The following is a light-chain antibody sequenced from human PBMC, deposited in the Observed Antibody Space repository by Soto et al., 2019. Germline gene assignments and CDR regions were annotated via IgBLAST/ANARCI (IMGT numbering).Light chain of an antibody. J-gene: IGKJ1*01. V-gene: IGKV3-15*01. CDR1: QSVRSN. CDR3: QQYNNWPPWT. Sequence: EIVMTQSPATLSVSPGERATLSCRASQSVRSNLTWYQQKPGQSPRLLIYGASTRATGIPARFSGSGSGTEVTLTINSLQSEDFAVYYCQQYNNWPPWTFGQGTKVEIK. CDR2: GAS.